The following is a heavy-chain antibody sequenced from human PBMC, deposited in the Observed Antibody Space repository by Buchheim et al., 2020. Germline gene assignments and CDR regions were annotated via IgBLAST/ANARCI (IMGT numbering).Heavy chain of an antibody. CDR3: ARVVSPVGSGWYTNWFDP. V-gene: IGHV1-3*01. Sequence: QVQLVQSGAEVKKPGASVKVSCKASGYTFTSYAMHWVRQAPGQRLEWMGWINAGNGNTKYSQKLQGRVTITRDTSASTDYMELSSLRSEDTAVYYCARVVSPVGSGWYTNWFDPWGQGTL. J-gene: IGHJ5*02. D-gene: IGHD6-19*01. CDR1: GYTFTSYA. CDR2: INAGNGNT.